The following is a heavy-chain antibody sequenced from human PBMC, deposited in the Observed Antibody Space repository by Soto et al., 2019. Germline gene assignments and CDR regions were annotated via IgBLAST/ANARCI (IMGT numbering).Heavy chain of an antibody. CDR2: IIPIFGTA. Sequence: QVQLVQSGAEVKKPGSSVKVSCKASGGTFSSYAISWVRQAPGQGLEWMGGIIPIFGTANYAQKFQGRVTITAEEPTSISYMELSSQRSEDTAVYYCARDSVTYGSECYWDYWGHGTLVTVAS. CDR3: ARDSVTYGSECYWDY. D-gene: IGHD3-10*01. J-gene: IGHJ4*01. V-gene: IGHV1-69*01. CDR1: GGTFSSYA.